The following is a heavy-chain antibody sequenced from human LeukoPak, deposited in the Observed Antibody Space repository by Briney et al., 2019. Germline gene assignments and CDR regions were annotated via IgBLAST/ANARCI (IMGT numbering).Heavy chain of an antibody. CDR2: ISDSGNT. Sequence: PGGSLRLSCAASGFTLSSYAMSWVRQAPGKGLEWVSAISDSGNTYHADSVKGRFTISRDSSKNTLFLQMNRLRPEDAAVYYCAKEPTVITRYMDVWGKGTTVTISS. J-gene: IGHJ6*03. CDR3: AKEPTVITRYMDV. CDR1: GFTLSSYA. D-gene: IGHD4-23*01. V-gene: IGHV3-23*01.